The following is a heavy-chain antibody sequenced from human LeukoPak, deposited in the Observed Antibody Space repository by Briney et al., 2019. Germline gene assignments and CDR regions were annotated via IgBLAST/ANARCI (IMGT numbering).Heavy chain of an antibody. CDR1: GYTFTSYY. CDR2: INPSGGST. Sequence: PVASVKVSCKASGYTFTSYYMHRVRQAPGQGLEWMGIINPSGGSTSYAQKFQGRVTMTRDTSTSTVYMELSSLRSEDTAVYYCARDPRLYSSGSYYFDYWGQGTLVTVSS. CDR3: ARDPRLYSSGSYYFDY. V-gene: IGHV1-46*01. D-gene: IGHD6-19*01. J-gene: IGHJ4*02.